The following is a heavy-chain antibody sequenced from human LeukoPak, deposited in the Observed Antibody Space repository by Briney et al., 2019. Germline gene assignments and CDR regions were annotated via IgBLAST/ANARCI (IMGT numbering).Heavy chain of an antibody. CDR1: GGSISTYY. CDR3: ARDGGYAFDI. V-gene: IGHV4-59*12. Sequence: SETLSLTCTVSGGSISTYYWSWIRQPPGKGLEWIGYVYSIGSTNYNPSLKSRVTISVDTSKNQFSLKLSSVTAADTAVYYCARDGGYAFDIWGQGTMVTVSS. CDR2: VYSIGST. D-gene: IGHD2-15*01. J-gene: IGHJ3*02.